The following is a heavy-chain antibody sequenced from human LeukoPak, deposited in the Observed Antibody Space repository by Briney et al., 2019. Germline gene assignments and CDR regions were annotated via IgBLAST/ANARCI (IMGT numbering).Heavy chain of an antibody. CDR1: GGSFSGYY. CDR3: ARGRMVRGVITYYYYYYYGMDV. Sequence: PSETLSLTCAVYGGSFSGYYWSWIRQPPGKGLEWIGEINHSGSTNYNPSLKSRVTISVDTSKNQFSLKLSSVTAADTAVYYCARGRMVRGVITYYYYYYYGMDVWGQGTTVTVS. CDR2: INHSGST. J-gene: IGHJ6*02. V-gene: IGHV4-34*01. D-gene: IGHD3-10*01.